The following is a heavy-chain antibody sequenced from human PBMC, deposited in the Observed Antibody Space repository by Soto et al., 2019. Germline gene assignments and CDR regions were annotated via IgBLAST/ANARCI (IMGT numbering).Heavy chain of an antibody. CDR1: GYTFKTYG. Sequence: APVKVSCQASGYTFKTYGISWVRKAPGQGHERMGWISAYSGNTGFAQKFQGRVTMTRNTSISTAYMELSSLRSEDTAVYYCARGRMTTVTISYYYYYMDVWGKGTTVTVSS. J-gene: IGHJ6*03. CDR2: ISAYSGNT. CDR3: ARGRMTTVTISYYYYYMDV. D-gene: IGHD4-17*01. V-gene: IGHV1-8*02.